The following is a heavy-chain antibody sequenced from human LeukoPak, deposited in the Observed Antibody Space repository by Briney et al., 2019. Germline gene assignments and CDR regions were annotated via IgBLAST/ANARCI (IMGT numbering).Heavy chain of an antibody. J-gene: IGHJ4*02. Sequence: GGSLRLSCAASGFTFSSYSMNWVRQAPGKGLEWVSYISSSSSTIYYADSVKGRFTISRDNAKNSLYLQMNSLRAEDTAVYYCARDSIPLDCSGGSCYSEEGFDYWGQGTLVTVSS. CDR1: GFTFSSYS. V-gene: IGHV3-48*01. CDR2: ISSSSSTI. D-gene: IGHD2-15*01. CDR3: ARDSIPLDCSGGSCYSEEGFDY.